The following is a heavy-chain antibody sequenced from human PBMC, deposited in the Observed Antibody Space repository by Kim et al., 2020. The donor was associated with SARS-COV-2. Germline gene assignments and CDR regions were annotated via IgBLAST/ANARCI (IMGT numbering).Heavy chain of an antibody. Sequence: SETLSLTCTVSGGSINNYYWSWIRQPPGKGLEWIGYMYSNGNTNYNPSIKSRLTISIDMSKNQIALKLTSVTAADTAVYYCARHGGGYSSGYQPDSGGMDVWGQGTTVSVSS. D-gene: IGHD3-22*01. J-gene: IGHJ6*02. V-gene: IGHV4-59*08. CDR2: MYSNGNT. CDR3: ARHGGGYSSGYQPDSGGMDV. CDR1: GGSINNYY.